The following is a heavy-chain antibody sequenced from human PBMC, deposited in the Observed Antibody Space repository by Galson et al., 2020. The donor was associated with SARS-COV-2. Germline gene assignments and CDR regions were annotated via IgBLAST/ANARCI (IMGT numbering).Heavy chain of an antibody. CDR3: ARDPLASIVVVTAPWGWFDP. V-gene: IGHV3-11*01. Sequence: SCAASGFTFSDYYMSWIRQAPGKGLEWVSYISSSGSTIYYADSVKGRFTISRDNAKNSLYLQMNSLRAEDTAVYYCARDPLASIVVVTAPWGWFDPWGQGTLVTVSS. D-gene: IGHD2-21*02. J-gene: IGHJ5*02. CDR2: ISSSGSTI. CDR1: GFTFSDYY.